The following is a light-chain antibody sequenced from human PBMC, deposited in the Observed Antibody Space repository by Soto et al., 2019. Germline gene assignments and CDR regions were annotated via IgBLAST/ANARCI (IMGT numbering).Light chain of an antibody. CDR1: SSDVGGYNY. Sequence: QSALTQPASVSGSPGQSITISCTGTSSDVGGYNYVSWYQQHPGKAPKLMIYDVSNRPLGVSNRFSGSKSGNTASLTISGLQAEDEADYYCSLYTSSSTPTVVFGGGTKVTVL. V-gene: IGLV2-14*01. J-gene: IGLJ2*01. CDR3: SLYTSSSTPTVV. CDR2: DVS.